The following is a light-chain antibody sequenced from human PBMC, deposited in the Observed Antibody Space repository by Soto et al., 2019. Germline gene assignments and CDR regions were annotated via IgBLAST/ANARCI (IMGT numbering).Light chain of an antibody. CDR1: QSVSRF. V-gene: IGKV3-11*01. J-gene: IGKJ4*01. Sequence: EIVLTQSPATLSLSPGERATLSCRASQSVSRFLNWYQHKPGQAPRLLMYDASNRATGIPARFSGSGSGTDFTLTISSLEPDDFAVYYCQQRSSWPGVTFGGGTKVEIK. CDR3: QQRSSWPGVT. CDR2: DAS.